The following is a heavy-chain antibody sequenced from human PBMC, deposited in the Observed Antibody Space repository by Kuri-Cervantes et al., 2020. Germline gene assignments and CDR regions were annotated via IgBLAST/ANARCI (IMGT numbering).Heavy chain of an antibody. CDR1: GGTFSSYT. D-gene: IGHD3-10*01. V-gene: IGHV1-69*02. Sequence: SVKVSCKASGGTFSSYTISWVRQAPGQGLEWMGRIIPILGIANYAQKFQERVTMTRDTSISTAYMELSRLRSDDTAVYYCARGRGWFGELIHYWGQGTLVTVSS. CDR3: ARGRGWFGELIHY. CDR2: IIPILGIA. J-gene: IGHJ4*02.